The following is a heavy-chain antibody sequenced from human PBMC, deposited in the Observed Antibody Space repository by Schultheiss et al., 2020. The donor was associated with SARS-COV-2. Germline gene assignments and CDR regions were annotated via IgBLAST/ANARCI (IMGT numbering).Heavy chain of an antibody. CDR2: IIPIFGTA. J-gene: IGHJ4*02. CDR1: GGTFSSYA. CDR3: AREGCSGGSCGEED. V-gene: IGHV1-69*13. Sequence: SVKVSCKASGGTFSSYAISWVRQAPGQGLEWMGGIIPIFGTANYAQKFQGRVTITADESTSTAYMELSSLRSEDTAVYYCAREGCSGGSCGEEDWGQGTLVTVSS. D-gene: IGHD2-15*01.